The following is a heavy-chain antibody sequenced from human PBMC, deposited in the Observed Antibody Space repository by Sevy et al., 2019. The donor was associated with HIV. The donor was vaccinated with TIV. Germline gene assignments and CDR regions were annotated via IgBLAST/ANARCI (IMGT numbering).Heavy chain of an antibody. V-gene: IGHV4-30-4*01. J-gene: IGHJ6*02. CDR1: GGSISSGDYY. D-gene: IGHD3-10*01. CDR2: NYYSGST. CDR3: ARESDSGRLPAV. Sequence: SETLSLTCTVSGGSISSGDYYWSWIRQPPGKGLEWIGYNYYSGSTYYNPSLKSRLTISVDTCKNQFSMNLSSVTAAETAVYYCARESDSGRLPAVWGQGTTVTVSS.